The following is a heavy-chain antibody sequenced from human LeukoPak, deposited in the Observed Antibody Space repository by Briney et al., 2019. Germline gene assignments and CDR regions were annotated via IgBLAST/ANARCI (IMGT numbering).Heavy chain of an antibody. V-gene: IGHV1-8*03. CDR3: ARQDCSSTSCYTGYNWFDP. D-gene: IGHD2-2*02. CDR2: MNPNSGNT. Sequence: ASVKVSCKASGYTFTSYDINWVRQATGQGLEWMGWMNPNSGNTGYAQKFQGRVTITRNTSISTAYMELSSLRSEDTAVYYCARQDCSSTSCYTGYNWFDPWGQGTLVTVSS. CDR1: GYTFTSYD. J-gene: IGHJ5*02.